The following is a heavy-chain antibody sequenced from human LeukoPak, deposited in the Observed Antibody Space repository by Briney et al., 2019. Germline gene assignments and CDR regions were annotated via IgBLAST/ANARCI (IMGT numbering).Heavy chain of an antibody. J-gene: IGHJ5*02. CDR2: IYYSGST. CDR1: GGSISSYY. Sequence: SETLSLTCTVSGGSISSYYWSWIRQPPGKGLEWIGYIYYSGSTNYNPSLKSRVTISVDTSKNQFSLKLNSVTAADTAVYYCASGSPVLLWSTGLNWFDPWGQGTLVTVSS. CDR3: ASGSPVLLWSTGLNWFDP. D-gene: IGHD3-10*01. V-gene: IGHV4-59*01.